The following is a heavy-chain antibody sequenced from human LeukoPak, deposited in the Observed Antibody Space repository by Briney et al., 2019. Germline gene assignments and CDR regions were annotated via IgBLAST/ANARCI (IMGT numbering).Heavy chain of an antibody. D-gene: IGHD3-10*01. J-gene: IGHJ4*02. CDR2: ISGSGGST. CDR1: GFTFSSYA. Sequence: GGSLRLSCAASGFTFSSYAMSWVRQAPGKGLEWVSAISGSGGSTYYADSVKGRFTISRENSKNTLYLQMNSLRAEDTAVYYCAKGAITMVRGVIVNDYWGQGTLVTVSS. V-gene: IGHV3-23*01. CDR3: AKGAITMVRGVIVNDY.